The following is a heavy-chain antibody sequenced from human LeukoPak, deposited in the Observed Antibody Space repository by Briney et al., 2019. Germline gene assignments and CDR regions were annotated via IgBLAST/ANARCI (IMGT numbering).Heavy chain of an antibody. CDR1: GYTFTNSW. V-gene: IGHV5-51*01. J-gene: IGHJ6*02. Sequence: GESLKISCKSSGYTFTNSWIGWVRQMPGKGLEWMGSFYPGDSDTRYGPSFQGQVTISADKSIGTAYLQWSSLKASDTGMYYCARHGAGDDYNPGHYSMDVWGQGTTVTVSS. CDR3: ARHGAGDDYNPGHYSMDV. CDR2: FYPGDSDT. D-gene: IGHD5-24*01.